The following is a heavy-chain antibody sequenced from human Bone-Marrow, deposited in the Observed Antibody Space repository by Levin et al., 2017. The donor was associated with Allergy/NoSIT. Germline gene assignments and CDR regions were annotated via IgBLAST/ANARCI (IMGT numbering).Heavy chain of an antibody. D-gene: IGHD6-19*01. V-gene: IGHV5-51*01. CDR2: VFPGDSET. Sequence: KVSCKASGYTFTNHWIGWVRQAPGKGLEWMGVVFPGDSETRYSPSFQGQVTISADKSSSTAYLQWSSLKASDTAMYYCARTEGNGWYFPFDLWGQGTLVTVSS. J-gene: IGHJ3*01. CDR1: GYTFTNHW. CDR3: ARTEGNGWYFPFDL.